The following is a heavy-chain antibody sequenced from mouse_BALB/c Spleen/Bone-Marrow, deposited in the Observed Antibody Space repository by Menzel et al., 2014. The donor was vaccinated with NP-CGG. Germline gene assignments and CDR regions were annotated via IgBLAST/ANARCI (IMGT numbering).Heavy chain of an antibody. V-gene: IGHV1S22*01. CDR2: IYPGSGST. J-gene: IGHJ4*01. CDR1: GYTFTSYW. Sequence: LLQSVSELVRPGASVTLSCKASGYTFTSYWMHWVKQRPGQGLEWLGNIYPGSGSTNYDEKFKSKATLTVDTSSSTAYMQLSSLTSEDSAVYYCTRRDYWGQGTSVTVSS. CDR3: TRRDY.